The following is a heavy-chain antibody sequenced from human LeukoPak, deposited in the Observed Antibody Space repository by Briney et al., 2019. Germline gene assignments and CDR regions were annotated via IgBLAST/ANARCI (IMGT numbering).Heavy chain of an antibody. V-gene: IGHV4-59*01. CDR3: ARLSGDVAFDI. CDR2: IYYSGST. Sequence: SETLSLTCAVYGGSFSGYYWSWIRQPPGKGLEWIGYIYYSGSTNYNPSLKSRVTISVDTSKNQFSLKLSSVTAADTAVYYCARLSGDVAFDIWGQGTMVTVSS. J-gene: IGHJ3*02. CDR1: GGSFSGYY. D-gene: IGHD2-21*02.